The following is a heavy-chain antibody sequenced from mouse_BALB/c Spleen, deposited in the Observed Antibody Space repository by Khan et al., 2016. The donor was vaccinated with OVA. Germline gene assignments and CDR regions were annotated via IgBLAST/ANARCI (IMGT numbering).Heavy chain of an antibody. CDR3: ARGGSSCPAWFTY. CDR1: GYSITNGYF. CDR2: IRYDGNT. V-gene: IGHV3-6*02. Sequence: EVQLVESGPGLVKPSQSLSLTCSVTGYSITNGYFWNWIRQFPGNNLEWMGYIRYDGNTNYNPSLKNRISITRDTSKNQFFLNLNSVTPEDTATXYYARGGSSCPAWFTYWGQGTLVTVSA. D-gene: IGHD6-1*01. J-gene: IGHJ3*01.